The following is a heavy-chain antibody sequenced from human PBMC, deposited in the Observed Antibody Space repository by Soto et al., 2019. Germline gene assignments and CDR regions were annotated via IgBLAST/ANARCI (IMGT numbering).Heavy chain of an antibody. V-gene: IGHV3-30*18. Sequence: QVQLVESGGGVVQPGRSVRLSCAASGFTFSSYGMHWVRQAPGKGLEWVAVISYDGSNKYYADSVKGRFTISRDNSKNTLYLQMNSLRAEDTAVYYCAKDRLRDYYGMDVWGQGTTVTVSS. CDR3: AKDRLRDYYGMDV. D-gene: IGHD6-25*01. J-gene: IGHJ6*02. CDR1: GFTFSSYG. CDR2: ISYDGSNK.